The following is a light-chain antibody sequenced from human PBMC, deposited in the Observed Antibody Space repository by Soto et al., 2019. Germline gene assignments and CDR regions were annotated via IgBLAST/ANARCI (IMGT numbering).Light chain of an antibody. J-gene: IGKJ1*01. CDR3: QQTFSTPRT. CDR2: AAS. CDR1: QTISSW. Sequence: DIQMTQSPSTLSGSVGDRVTITCRASQTISSWLAWYQQKPGKAPKLLIYAASNLQSGAPSRFSGSGSGTEFTLTISSLQPEDFATYYCQQTFSTPRTFGQGTKVDIK. V-gene: IGKV1-39*01.